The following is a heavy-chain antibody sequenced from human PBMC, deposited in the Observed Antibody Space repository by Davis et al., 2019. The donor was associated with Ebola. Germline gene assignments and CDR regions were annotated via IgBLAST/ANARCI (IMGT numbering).Heavy chain of an antibody. D-gene: IGHD6-19*01. V-gene: IGHV1-18*01. Sequence: AASVKVSCKASGYTFTSYGISWVRQAPGQGLEWMGWISAYNGHTNYAQKLQGRVTMTTDTSTSTAYMELRSLRSDDTAVYYCAREPVVGSSGWYGGNYFDYWGQGTLVTVSS. CDR2: ISAYNGHT. CDR1: GYTFTSYG. J-gene: IGHJ4*02. CDR3: AREPVVGSSGWYGGNYFDY.